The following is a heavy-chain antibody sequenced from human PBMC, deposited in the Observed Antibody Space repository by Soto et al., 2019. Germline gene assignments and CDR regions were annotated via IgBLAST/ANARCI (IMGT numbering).Heavy chain of an antibody. D-gene: IGHD2-15*01. CDR2: IWSDGNNK. CDR3: ARVPVAQFCSGDGCFDPFDY. Sequence: ESGGGVVQPGRSLRLSCAVSGFTFSSYGMHWARQAPGKGLEWVAVIWSDGNNKYYADSVKGRFTISRDNSKNTLYLQMNSLRAEDTAVYYCARVPVAQFCSGDGCFDPFDYWGQGTLVTVSS. CDR1: GFTFSSYG. J-gene: IGHJ4*02. V-gene: IGHV3-33*01.